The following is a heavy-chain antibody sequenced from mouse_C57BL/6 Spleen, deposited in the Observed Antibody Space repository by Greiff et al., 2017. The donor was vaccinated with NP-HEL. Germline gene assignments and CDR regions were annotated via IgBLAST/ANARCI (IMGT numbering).Heavy chain of an antibody. J-gene: IGHJ2*01. CDR3: ARGRGNYGDY. CDR1: GYTFTDYY. D-gene: IGHD2-1*01. CDR2: INPYNGGT. V-gene: IGHV1-19*01. Sequence: VQLQQSGPVLVKPGASVKMSCKASGYTFTDYYMNWVKQSHGKSLEWIGVINPYNGGTSYNQKFKGKATLTVDKSSSTAYMELNSLTSEDSAVYYCARGRGNYGDYWGQGTTLTVSS.